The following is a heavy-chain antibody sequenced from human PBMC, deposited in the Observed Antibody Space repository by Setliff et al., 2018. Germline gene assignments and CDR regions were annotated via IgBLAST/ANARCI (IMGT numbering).Heavy chain of an antibody. CDR1: GLIFTSYS. V-gene: IGHV3-21*01. D-gene: IGHD5-12*01. CDR2: ISSSSAYI. CDR3: ARNTDLRNGFEY. J-gene: IGHJ4*02. Sequence: GGSLRLSCAASGLIFTSYSMNWVRQAPGKGLEWVSSISSSSAYIYYADSVKGRFTVSRDNAKNSLYLQMNSLRAEDTAVYYCARNTDLRNGFEYWGQGTLVTVS.